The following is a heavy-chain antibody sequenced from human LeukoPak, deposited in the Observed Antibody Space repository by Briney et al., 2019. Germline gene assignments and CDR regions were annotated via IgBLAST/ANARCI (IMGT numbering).Heavy chain of an antibody. J-gene: IGHJ4*02. CDR2: IIPILGIA. CDR3: AAEGRYCSSTSCYTSELDY. Sequence: SVKVSCKASGGTFSSYAISWVRQAPGQGLEWMGRIIPILGIANYAQKFQGRVTITADKSTSTAYMELSSLRSEDTAVYYCAAEGRYCSSTSCYTSELDYWGQGTLVTVSS. V-gene: IGHV1-69*04. CDR1: GGTFSSYA. D-gene: IGHD2-2*02.